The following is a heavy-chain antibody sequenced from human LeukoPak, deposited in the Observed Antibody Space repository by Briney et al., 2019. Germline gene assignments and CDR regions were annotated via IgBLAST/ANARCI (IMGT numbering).Heavy chain of an antibody. D-gene: IGHD3-10*01. CDR3: AKVDIGPRGGF. CDR2: INPNSGGT. V-gene: IGHV1-2*06. Sequence: GASVKVSSKASGYTFTCYYMHWVRQAPGQGLEWMGRINPNSGGTNYAQKFQGRVTMTRDTSISTAYMELSRLRSDDTAVYYCAKVDIGPRGGFWGQGTLVTVSS. CDR1: GYTFTCYY. J-gene: IGHJ4*02.